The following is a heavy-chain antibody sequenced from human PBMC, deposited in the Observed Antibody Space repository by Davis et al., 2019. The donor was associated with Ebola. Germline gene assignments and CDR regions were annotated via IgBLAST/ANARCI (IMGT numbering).Heavy chain of an antibody. V-gene: IGHV3-7*01. J-gene: IGHJ4*02. CDR2: IKQDGSEK. CDR1: GFTFSSYW. CDR3: AKLELYGY. Sequence: GESLKISCAASGFTFSSYWMSWVRQAPGKGLEWVANIKQDGSEKYYVDSVKGRFTIPRDNAKNSLNLQMNSLRAEDTAVYYCAKLELYGYWGQGTLVTVSS. D-gene: IGHD1-1*01.